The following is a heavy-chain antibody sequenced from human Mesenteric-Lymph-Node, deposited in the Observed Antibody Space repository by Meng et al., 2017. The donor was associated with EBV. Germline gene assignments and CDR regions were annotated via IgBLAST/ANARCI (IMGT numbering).Heavy chain of an antibody. J-gene: IGHJ5*02. CDR3: ATGTRNYFEISGWLGP. D-gene: IGHD3-22*01. V-gene: IGHV1-24*01. CDR1: GYPLTELS. CDR2: FDPEDDKM. Sequence: QVQLVQSGAEVKKPGASVKVSCKVSGYPLTELSIHWVRQVPGKGLEWMGGFDPEDDKMTYAQKFQDRVIMTEDTSTETGYMELSGLTSEDTAVYYCATGTRNYFEISGWLGPWGPGTLVTVSS.